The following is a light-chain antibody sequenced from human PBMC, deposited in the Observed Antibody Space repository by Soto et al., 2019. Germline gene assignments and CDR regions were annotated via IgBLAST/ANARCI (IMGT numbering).Light chain of an antibody. CDR3: QQYNDYSAWT. Sequence: DIQLTQSPSFLSASVGDRVTITCRASQGIINYLAWYQQRPGKAPKLLIYEASILQNGVPSRFSGTESGTEFTLTISSLRPDDFATYYCQQYNDYSAWTFGQGTKVDIK. J-gene: IGKJ1*01. V-gene: IGKV1-9*01. CDR2: EAS. CDR1: QGIINY.